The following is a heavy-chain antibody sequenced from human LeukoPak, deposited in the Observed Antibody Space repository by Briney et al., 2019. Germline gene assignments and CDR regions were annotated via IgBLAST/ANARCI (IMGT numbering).Heavy chain of an antibody. V-gene: IGHV1-69*05. J-gene: IGHJ5*02. CDR2: IIPIFGTA. D-gene: IGHD2-15*01. CDR3: ARASRFLCSGGSCLNWFTP. Sequence: GSSVKVSCKASGGTFSSYAISWVRQAPGQGLEWMGGIIPIFGTANYAQKFQGRVTITTDESTSTAYMELSSLRSEDTAVYYCARASRFLCSGGSCLNWFTPWGQGTLVTVSS. CDR1: GGTFSSYA.